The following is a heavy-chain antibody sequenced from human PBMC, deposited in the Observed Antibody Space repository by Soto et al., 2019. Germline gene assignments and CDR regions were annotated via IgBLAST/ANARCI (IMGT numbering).Heavy chain of an antibody. CDR2: INHSGST. D-gene: IGHD5-12*01. V-gene: IGHV4-34*01. CDR1: GGSFSGYY. CDR3: ARDVEMATIFDY. J-gene: IGHJ4*02. Sequence: SETLSLTCAVYGGSFSGYYWSWIRQPPGKGLEWIGEINHSGSTNYNPSLKSRVTISVDTSKNPFSLKLSSVTAADTAVYYCARDVEMATIFDYWGQGTLVTVSS.